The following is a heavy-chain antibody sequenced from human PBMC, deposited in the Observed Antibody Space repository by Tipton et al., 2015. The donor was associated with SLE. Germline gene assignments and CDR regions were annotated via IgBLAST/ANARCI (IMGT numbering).Heavy chain of an antibody. CDR1: RGSISSGDYY. D-gene: IGHD2-2*01. Sequence: TLSLTCTVSRGSISSGDYYWSWIRQPPGKGLEWIGEINHSGSTNYNPSLKSRVTISVDTSKNQFSLKLSSVTAADTAVYYCARASRSSFDYWGQGTLVTVSS. V-gene: IGHV4-30-4*01. CDR2: INHSGST. CDR3: ARASRSSFDY. J-gene: IGHJ4*02.